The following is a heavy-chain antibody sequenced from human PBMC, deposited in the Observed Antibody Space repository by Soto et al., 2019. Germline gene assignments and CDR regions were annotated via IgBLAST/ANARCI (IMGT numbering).Heavy chain of an antibody. CDR2: IYYSGTT. J-gene: IGHJ4*02. D-gene: IGHD2-21*02. CDR3: DTFVVPASRHTDCHF. V-gene: IGHV4-39*01. Sequence: SETLSLTCTVSGGSISTSNYYWGWVRQPPGKELDWIGNIYYSGTTYYNPSLKSRVTISVDTSKTQFFLKLNSVTAADTAVYYCDTFVVPASRHTDCHFWGRGTMVTVSS. CDR1: GGSISTSNYY.